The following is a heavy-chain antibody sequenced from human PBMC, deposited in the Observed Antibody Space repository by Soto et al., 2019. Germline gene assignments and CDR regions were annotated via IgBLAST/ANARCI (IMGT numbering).Heavy chain of an antibody. Sequence: EVQLVESGGGLVQPGRSLRLSCAASGFTFDDYAMHWVRQAPGKGLEWVSGISWNSGSIGYADSVKGRFTISRDNAKNSLYLQMNSLRAEDTALYYCAKDKGGGGSYYLPNDAFDIWGQGTMVTVSS. V-gene: IGHV3-9*01. CDR1: GFTFDDYA. CDR2: ISWNSGSI. J-gene: IGHJ3*02. CDR3: AKDKGGGGSYYLPNDAFDI. D-gene: IGHD1-26*01.